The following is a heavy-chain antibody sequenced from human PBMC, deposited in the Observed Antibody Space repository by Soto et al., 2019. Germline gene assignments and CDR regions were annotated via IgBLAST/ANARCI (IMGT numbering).Heavy chain of an antibody. CDR2: VSFDGRNK. CDR3: ANEGFYDRTGYYPFDS. CDR1: GFNLSTYG. V-gene: IGHV3-30*18. D-gene: IGHD3-22*01. Sequence: PEGSLRLSCTASGFNLSTYGVHWVRQPPGKGLEWVAVVSFDGRNKYYAGSVEGRFTISRDNSKKTLYLHMNSLRAEDTAVYYCANEGFYDRTGYYPFDSWGQGTLVTVSS. J-gene: IGHJ4*02.